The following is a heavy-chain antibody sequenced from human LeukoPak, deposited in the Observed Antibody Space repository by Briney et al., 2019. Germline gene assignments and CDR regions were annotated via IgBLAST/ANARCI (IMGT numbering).Heavy chain of an antibody. Sequence: GGSLRLSCAASGFTFSSYSMNWVRQAPGKGLEWVSYVSSNYGTIYYADSLKGRFTISRDNAKNLLYLQMNSLRVEDTAVYYCARGPQSYSSSWYVAYWGQGTLVTVSS. CDR3: ARGPQSYSSSWYVAY. CDR2: VSSNYGTI. D-gene: IGHD6-13*01. CDR1: GFTFSSYS. V-gene: IGHV3-48*01. J-gene: IGHJ4*02.